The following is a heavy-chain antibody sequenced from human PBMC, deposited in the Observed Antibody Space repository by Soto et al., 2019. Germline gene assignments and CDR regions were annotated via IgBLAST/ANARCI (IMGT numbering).Heavy chain of an antibody. CDR2: INAGNGNT. Sequence: RASVKVSCKASGYTFTSYAMHWVRQAPGQRLEWMGWINAGNGNTKYSQKFQGRVTITRDTSASTAYMELSSLRSEDTAVYYCARXHSEGYDILTGYRGFDPWGQGTLVTVSS. V-gene: IGHV1-3*01. CDR1: GYTFTSYA. CDR3: ARXHSEGYDILTGYRGFDP. J-gene: IGHJ5*02. D-gene: IGHD3-9*01.